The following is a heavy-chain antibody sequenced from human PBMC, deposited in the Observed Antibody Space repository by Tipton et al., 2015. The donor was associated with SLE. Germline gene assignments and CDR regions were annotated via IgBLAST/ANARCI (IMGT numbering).Heavy chain of an antibody. V-gene: IGHV4-39*01. CDR1: GGSISRSGYY. D-gene: IGHD6-19*01. J-gene: IGHJ3*02. CDR3: ARHGAAGWYDAFDI. Sequence: TLSLTCTVSGGSISRSGYYWGWIRQPPGKGLEWIGSVYYSGSTYYNPSLKSRVTISVDTSKNQFSLKLNSVTAADTAVYYCARHGAAGWYDAFDIWGQGTVVTVSS. CDR2: VYYSGST.